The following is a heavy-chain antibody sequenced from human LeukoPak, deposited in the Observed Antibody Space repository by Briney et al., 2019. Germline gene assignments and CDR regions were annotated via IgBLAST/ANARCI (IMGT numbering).Heavy chain of an antibody. D-gene: IGHD3-22*01. CDR1: GFTFSSYA. CDR3: AKGALYYYDSSGYSDY. CDR2: ISGSGGSI. Sequence: PGGSLRLSCAASGFTFSSYAMTWVRQAPGKGLEWVSAISGSGGSIYYADSVKGRFTISRDNSKSTLYLQMNSLRAEDTAVYYCAKGALYYYDSSGYSDYWGQGTLVTVSS. J-gene: IGHJ4*02. V-gene: IGHV3-23*01.